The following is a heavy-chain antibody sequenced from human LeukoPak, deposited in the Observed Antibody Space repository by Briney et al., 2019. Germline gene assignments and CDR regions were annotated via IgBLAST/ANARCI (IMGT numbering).Heavy chain of an antibody. D-gene: IGHD4-17*01. CDR2: ISSSSSYI. J-gene: IGHJ4*02. V-gene: IGHV3-21*01. CDR1: GFTFSSYW. Sequence: GGSLRLSCAASGFTFSSYWMHWVRQAPGKGLEWVSSISSSSSYIYYADSVKGRFTISRDNAKNSLYLQMNSLRAEDTAVYYCARDSPDYGFDYWGQGTLVTVSS. CDR3: ARDSPDYGFDY.